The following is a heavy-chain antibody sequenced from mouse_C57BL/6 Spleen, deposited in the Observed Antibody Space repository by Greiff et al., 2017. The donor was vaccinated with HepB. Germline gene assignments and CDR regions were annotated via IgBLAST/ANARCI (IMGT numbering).Heavy chain of an antibody. D-gene: IGHD1-1*01. V-gene: IGHV5-6*01. CDR2: ISSGGSYT. J-gene: IGHJ4*01. Sequence: DVHLVESGGDLVKPGGSLKLSCAASGFTFSSYGMSWVRQTPDKRLEWVATISSGGSYTYYPDSVKGRFTISRDNAKNTLYLQMSSLKSEDTAMYYCARQCGSSYDYYAMDYWGQGTSVTVSS. CDR1: GFTFSSYG. CDR3: ARQCGSSYDYYAMDY.